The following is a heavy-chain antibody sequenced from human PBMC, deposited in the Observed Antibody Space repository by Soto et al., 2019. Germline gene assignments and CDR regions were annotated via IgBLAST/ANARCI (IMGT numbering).Heavy chain of an antibody. D-gene: IGHD3-22*01. V-gene: IGHV6-1*01. Sequence: SPTLSLTCAISGDSVSSNSAAWNWIRQSPSRGLEWLGRTYYRSKWYNDYAVSVKSRITINPGTSKNQFSLQLNSVTPEDTAVYYCARSRPDIVGVSNDWFAPWGQGTMVTVSS. CDR2: TYYRSKWYN. J-gene: IGHJ5*02. CDR3: ARSRPDIVGVSNDWFAP. CDR1: GDSVSSNSAA.